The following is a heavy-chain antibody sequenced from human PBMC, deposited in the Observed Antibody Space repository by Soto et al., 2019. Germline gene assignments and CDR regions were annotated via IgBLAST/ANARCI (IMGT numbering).Heavy chain of an antibody. CDR3: ARDDAPTSSSWYQLYYYYGMDV. Sequence: ASVKVSCKASGYTFTSYGISWVRQAPGQGLEWMGWISAYNGNTNYAQKLQGRVTMTTDTSTSTAYMELRSLRSDDTAVYYCARDDAPTSSSWYQLYYYYGMDVWGQGTTVTVSS. CDR1: GYTFTSYG. J-gene: IGHJ6*02. D-gene: IGHD6-13*01. V-gene: IGHV1-18*01. CDR2: ISAYNGNT.